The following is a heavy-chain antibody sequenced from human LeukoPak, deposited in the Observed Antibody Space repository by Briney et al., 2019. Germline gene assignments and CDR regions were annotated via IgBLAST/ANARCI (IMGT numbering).Heavy chain of an antibody. CDR2: TNSDGTGT. V-gene: IGHV3-74*01. CDR3: ARGAVDCSAGSCYYLFDY. J-gene: IGHJ4*02. Sequence: PTGGSLRLSCAASGFTFTSYWMHWVHHGPGIGPVCVSRTNSDGTGTTYADSVKGRLTISRDNAKNTLYLQMNSLRAEDTAVYYCARGAVDCSAGSCYYLFDYWGQGTLVTVSS. D-gene: IGHD2-15*01. CDR1: GFTFTSYW.